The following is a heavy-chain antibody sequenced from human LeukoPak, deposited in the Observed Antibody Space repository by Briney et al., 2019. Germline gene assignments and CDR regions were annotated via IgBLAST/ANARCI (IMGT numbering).Heavy chain of an antibody. Sequence: GGSLRLSCAASGFIFSNYAMSWVRQAPGKGPEWLSTITFGGAGTYYADSVKGRFTVSRDNAKNTLWLSMDSLRAEDTAMYYCVKRPSNGDRYFDYWGQGTLVTVSS. J-gene: IGHJ4*02. CDR2: ITFGGAGT. CDR3: VKRPSNGDRYFDY. CDR1: GFIFSNYA. D-gene: IGHD2-8*01. V-gene: IGHV3-23*01.